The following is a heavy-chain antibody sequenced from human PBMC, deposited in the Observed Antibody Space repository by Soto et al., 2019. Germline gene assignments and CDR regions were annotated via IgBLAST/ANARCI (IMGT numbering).Heavy chain of an antibody. Sequence: QVQLVQSGAEVKKPGASVKVSCKASGYTFTSYDINWVRQATGQGLEWMGWMNPNSGNTVYAQKFQGRVTMTTNTSISTAYMELSSLRSEDTAVYYCARERTGTTSNWFDPWGQGTLVTVSS. CDR3: ARERTGTTSNWFDP. CDR1: GYTFTSYD. J-gene: IGHJ5*02. V-gene: IGHV1-8*01. D-gene: IGHD1-7*01. CDR2: MNPNSGNT.